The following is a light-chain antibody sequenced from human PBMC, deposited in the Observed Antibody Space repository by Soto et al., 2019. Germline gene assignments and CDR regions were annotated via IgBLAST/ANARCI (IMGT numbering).Light chain of an antibody. V-gene: IGKV3-20*01. CDR2: GAS. Sequence: ENVLTQSPGTLSLSPGERATLSCRASQSVTSSYLGCYQQKPGQAPMLLIYGASSRATGIPDRFSGSGAVRDFSITISRLEPEDFAVYYCQQFDSSPYTFGQGTKLEIK. CDR1: QSVTSSY. J-gene: IGKJ2*01. CDR3: QQFDSSPYT.